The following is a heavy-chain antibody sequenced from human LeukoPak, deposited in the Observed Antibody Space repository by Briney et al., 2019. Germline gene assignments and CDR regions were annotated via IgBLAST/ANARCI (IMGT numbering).Heavy chain of an antibody. CDR1: GFTFSSYS. D-gene: IGHD5-12*01. CDR2: IRYDGSNK. J-gene: IGHJ4*02. V-gene: IGHV3-30*02. CDR3: AKDLGGYDLNYFDY. Sequence: GGSLRLSCAASGFTFSSYSMNWVRQAPGKGLEWVAFIRYDGSNKYYADSVKGRFTISRDNSKNTLYLQMNSLRAEDTAVYYCAKDLGGYDLNYFDYWGQGTLVTVSS.